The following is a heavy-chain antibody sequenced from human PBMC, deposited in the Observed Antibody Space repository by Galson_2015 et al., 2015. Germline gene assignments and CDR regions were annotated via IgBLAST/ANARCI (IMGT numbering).Heavy chain of an antibody. CDR2: IHSGDVT. V-gene: IGHV3-53*01. J-gene: IGHJ4*02. Sequence: SLRLSCAVSGFTIGSNYMTWVRQAPGKGLECVSVIHSGDVTHYADSVTGRFTISRDSSKNTVYLQMYALRAEDTAVYYCAKIGYSNYQVQYWGQGTLVTVSS. CDR1: GFTIGSNY. CDR3: AKIGYSNYQVQY. D-gene: IGHD4-11*01.